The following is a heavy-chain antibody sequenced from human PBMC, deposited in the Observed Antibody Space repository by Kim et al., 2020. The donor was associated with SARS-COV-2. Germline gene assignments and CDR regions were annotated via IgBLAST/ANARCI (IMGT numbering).Heavy chain of an antibody. CDR2: INPNSGGT. CDR1: GYTFTGYY. Sequence: ASVKVSCKASGYTFTGYYMHWVRQAPGQGLEWMGRINPNSGGTNYAQKFQGRVTMTRDTSISTAYMELSRLRSDDTAVYYCARVQYYDKVFDGGMDVWGQGTTVTVSS. CDR3: ARVQYYDKVFDGGMDV. V-gene: IGHV1-2*06. J-gene: IGHJ6*02. D-gene: IGHD3-22*01.